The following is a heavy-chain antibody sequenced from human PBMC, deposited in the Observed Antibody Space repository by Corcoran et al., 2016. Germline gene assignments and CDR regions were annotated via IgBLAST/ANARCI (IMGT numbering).Heavy chain of an antibody. CDR3: ARVLNDFNLDY. Sequence: QVQLQQWGAGLLKPSETLSLTCAVYGGSFSGYYWSWIRQPPGKGLEWIGEINHSGSTNYNPSLKSRVTISVDTSKNQFSLKLSSVTAADTAVYYCARVLNDFNLDYWGQGTLVTVSS. D-gene: IGHD1-1*01. CDR2: INHSGST. CDR1: GGSFSGYY. V-gene: IGHV4-34*01. J-gene: IGHJ4*02.